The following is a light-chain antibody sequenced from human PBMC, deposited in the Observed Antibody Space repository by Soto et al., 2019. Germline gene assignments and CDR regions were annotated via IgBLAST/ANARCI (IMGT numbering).Light chain of an antibody. CDR2: GAS. V-gene: IGKV3-20*01. Sequence: EIVLTQDPGTLSFSPGERATLSCRASESVTRNYVAWYQQKPGQVPRRLIYGASNRATGIPDKFSCSGSGTDFTLIISTLEPEDFAVYFCQQYATSPITFGPGTKVEI. J-gene: IGKJ3*01. CDR1: ESVTRNY. CDR3: QQYATSPIT.